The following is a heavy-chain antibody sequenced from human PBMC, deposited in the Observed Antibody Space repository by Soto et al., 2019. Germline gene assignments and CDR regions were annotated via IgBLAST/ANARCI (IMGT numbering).Heavy chain of an antibody. Sequence: ASVKVSCKASGGTFSSYAISWVRQAPGQGLEWMGGIIPIFGTANYAQKFQGRVTITADESTSTAYMELGSLGSEDTAVYYCARKSAGYYYYGMDVWGQGTTVTVSS. V-gene: IGHV1-69*13. CDR1: GGTFSSYA. D-gene: IGHD6-13*01. CDR2: IIPIFGTA. CDR3: ARKSAGYYYYGMDV. J-gene: IGHJ6*02.